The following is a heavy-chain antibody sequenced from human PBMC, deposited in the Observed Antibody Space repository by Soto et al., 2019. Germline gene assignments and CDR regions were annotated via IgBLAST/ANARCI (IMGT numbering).Heavy chain of an antibody. J-gene: IGHJ4*02. CDR3: IKSFTPGSYFSAIDY. Sequence: QPGGSLRLSCGASGFKFENYAIHWVRQAPGKGLEWVSGISWNSDTIAYADSVKGRFTISRDNAKKSVNLQMNSLRTEDTALYHCIKSFTPGSYFSAIDYWGQGTQVPVSS. V-gene: IGHV3-9*01. CDR2: ISWNSDTI. CDR1: GFKFENYA. D-gene: IGHD3-10*01.